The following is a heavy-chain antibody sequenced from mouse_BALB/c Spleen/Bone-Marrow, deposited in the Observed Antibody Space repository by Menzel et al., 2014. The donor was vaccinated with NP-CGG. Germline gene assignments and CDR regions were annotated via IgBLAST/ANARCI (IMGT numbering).Heavy chain of an antibody. D-gene: IGHD2-14*01. CDR1: GFNIKDTY. J-gene: IGHJ4*01. CDR2: IDPANGNT. Sequence: EVQLQQSGAELVKPGASVKLSCTASGFNIKDTYMHWVKQRPEQGLEWIGRIDPANGNTKYDPKFQGKATITVDTSSNTAYLQIRSLASEDAAVYYCAGGTPYAMDYWGQGTSVTVSS. CDR3: AGGTPYAMDY. V-gene: IGHV14-3*02.